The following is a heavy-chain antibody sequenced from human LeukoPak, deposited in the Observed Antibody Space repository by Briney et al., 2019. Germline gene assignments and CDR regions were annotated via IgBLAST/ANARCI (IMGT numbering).Heavy chain of an antibody. J-gene: IGHJ4*02. V-gene: IGHV3-23*01. D-gene: IGHD2-8*01. CDR2: ISGSGGNT. CDR1: GFTFSSYA. Sequence: GGSLRLSCAASGFTFSSYAMSWVRQAPGKGLEWVSVISGSGGNTYYADSVKGRFTISRDNSKNTLYLQLNSLRAEDTAIYYCARITKTCTNGVCFTAFFDSWGQGTLVTVSS. CDR3: ARITKTCTNGVCFTAFFDS.